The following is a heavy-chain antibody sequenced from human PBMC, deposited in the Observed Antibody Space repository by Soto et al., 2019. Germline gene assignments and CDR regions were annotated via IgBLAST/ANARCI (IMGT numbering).Heavy chain of an antibody. J-gene: IGHJ6*03. D-gene: IGHD4-4*01. Sequence: PGGTLRLSCAASGFTFSSYAMSWVRQAPGKGLEWVSAISGSGGSTYYADSVKGRFTISRDNSKNTLYLQMNSLRAEDTAVYYCAKDLSVTTQYYYYYMDVWGKGTTVTVSS. CDR3: AKDLSVTTQYYYYYMDV. CDR2: ISGSGGST. V-gene: IGHV3-23*01. CDR1: GFTFSSYA.